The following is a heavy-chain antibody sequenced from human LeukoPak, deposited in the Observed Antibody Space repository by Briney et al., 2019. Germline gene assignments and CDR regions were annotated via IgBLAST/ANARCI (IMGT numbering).Heavy chain of an antibody. CDR1: GFTFNSHS. V-gene: IGHV3-21*01. CDR3: TRDKGVGRDGHNRYFDY. D-gene: IGHD5-24*01. Sequence: GGSLRLSCAASGFTFNSHSMNWVRQAPGKGPEWVSSISSTGKYINYADSVKGRFTISRDNAKNSLFLQMNSLRAEDTAVYYCTRDKGVGRDGHNRYFDYWGQGTLVTVSS. CDR2: ISSTGKYI. J-gene: IGHJ4*02.